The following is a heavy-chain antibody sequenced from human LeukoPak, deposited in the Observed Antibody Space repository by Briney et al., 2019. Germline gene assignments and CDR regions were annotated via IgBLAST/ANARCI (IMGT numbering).Heavy chain of an antibody. Sequence: HPGGSLRLSCAASGFTFSSYAMSWVRQAPGKGLEWVSAISGSGGSTYYADSVKGRFTISRDNSKNTLYLQMNSLRAEDTAVYYCAKDRITIFGVVITPPYSDYWGQGTLVTVSS. CDR3: AKDRITIFGVVITPPYSDY. J-gene: IGHJ4*02. CDR1: GFTFSSYA. V-gene: IGHV3-23*01. D-gene: IGHD3-3*01. CDR2: ISGSGGST.